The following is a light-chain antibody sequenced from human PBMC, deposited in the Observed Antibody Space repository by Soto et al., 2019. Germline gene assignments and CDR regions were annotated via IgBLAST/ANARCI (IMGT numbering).Light chain of an antibody. CDR2: AVS. V-gene: IGLV2-14*03. J-gene: IGLJ1*01. Sequence: QSVLTQPASVSGSPGQSITISCSGTSSDIGSYDHVAWYQQFPGKSPKLIIYAVSDRPSGVSDRFSGSKSGISASLTISGLQTEDEADYYCISYTDRQSYLFGNGTKVPS. CDR3: ISYTDRQSYL. CDR1: SSDIGSYDH.